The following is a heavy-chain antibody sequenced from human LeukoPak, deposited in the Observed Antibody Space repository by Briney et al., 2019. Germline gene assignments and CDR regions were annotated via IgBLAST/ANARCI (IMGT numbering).Heavy chain of an antibody. V-gene: IGHV3-23*01. CDR3: AKDNWYSSSSHGIDY. J-gene: IGHJ4*02. Sequence: GGSLRLSCAASGFTFSSYAMSWVRQAPGKGLEWVSASSGSGGSTYYADSVKGRFTISRDNSKDTLYLQMNSLRGEDTAVYYCAKDNWYSSSSHGIDYWGQGTLVTVSS. CDR2: SSGSGGST. CDR1: GFTFSSYA. D-gene: IGHD6-6*01.